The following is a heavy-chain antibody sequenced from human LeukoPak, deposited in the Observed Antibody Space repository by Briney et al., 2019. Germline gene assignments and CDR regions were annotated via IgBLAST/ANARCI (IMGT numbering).Heavy chain of an antibody. V-gene: IGHV1-69*05. J-gene: IGHJ4*02. CDR2: IIPIFGTA. CDR3: ARDLGYYYDSSGSPSDY. Sequence: SVKVSCKASGGTFSNYAISWVREAPGQGLEWMGRIIPIFGTANYAQKFQGRVTITTDESTSTAYMELSSLRSEDTAVYYCARDLGYYYDSSGSPSDYWGQGTLVTVSS. CDR1: GGTFSNYA. D-gene: IGHD3-22*01.